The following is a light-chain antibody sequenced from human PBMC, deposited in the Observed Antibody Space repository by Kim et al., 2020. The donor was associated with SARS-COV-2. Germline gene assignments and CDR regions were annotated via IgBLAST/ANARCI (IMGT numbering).Light chain of an antibody. J-gene: IGKJ1*01. CDR3: QQTFTTPRT. V-gene: IGKV1-39*01. CDR1: QSISNY. Sequence: AAVGDRVTITCRASQSISNYLSWYQQKPGRAPELLIYAASSLQSGVPSRFSGSGSGTDFTLTISSLQPEDFATYYCQQTFTTPRTFGQGTKVDIK. CDR2: AAS.